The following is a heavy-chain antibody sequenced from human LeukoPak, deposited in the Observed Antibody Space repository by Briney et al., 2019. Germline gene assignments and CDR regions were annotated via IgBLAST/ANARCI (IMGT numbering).Heavy chain of an antibody. Sequence: SETLSLTCTVSGGSISSYYWSWIRQPAGKGLEWTGRIYTSGSTNYNPSLKSRVTMSVDTSKNQFSLKLSSVTAADTAVYYCARDPRPYSSGWFYFDYWGQGTLVTVSS. V-gene: IGHV4-4*07. CDR3: ARDPRPYSSGWFYFDY. CDR2: IYTSGST. D-gene: IGHD6-19*01. J-gene: IGHJ4*02. CDR1: GGSISSYY.